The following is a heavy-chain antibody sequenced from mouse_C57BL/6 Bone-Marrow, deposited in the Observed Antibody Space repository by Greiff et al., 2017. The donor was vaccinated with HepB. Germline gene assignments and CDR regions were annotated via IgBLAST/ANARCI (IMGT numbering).Heavy chain of an antibody. CDR3: ARGEYDYGRDY. Sequence: EVQLKESGPGLVKPSQSLSPTCSVTGYSITSGYYWNWIRQFPGNKLEWMGYISYDGSNNYNPSLKNRISITRDTSKNQFFLKLNSVTTEDTATYYCARGEYDYGRDYWGQGTTLTVSS. J-gene: IGHJ2*01. D-gene: IGHD2-4*01. CDR2: ISYDGSN. V-gene: IGHV3-6*01. CDR1: GYSITSGYY.